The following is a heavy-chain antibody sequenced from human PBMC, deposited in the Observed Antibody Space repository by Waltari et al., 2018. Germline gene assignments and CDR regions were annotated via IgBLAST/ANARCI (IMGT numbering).Heavy chain of an antibody. J-gene: IGHJ4*02. CDR2: INAASTNT. V-gene: IGHV1-3*01. D-gene: IGHD6-19*01. CDR3: ARSGWLDN. CDR1: GYTFSTYV. Sequence: QVQLVQSGAEVKKPGASVKISCKASGYTFSTYVRHWVRQAPGQSLEWMGWINAASTNTKYSEKFQGRVTITRDTSASTGYMELRSLTSEDTAVYYCARSGWLDNWGQGTLVTVSA.